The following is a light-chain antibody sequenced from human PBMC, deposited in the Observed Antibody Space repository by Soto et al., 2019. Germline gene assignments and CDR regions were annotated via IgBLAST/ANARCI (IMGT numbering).Light chain of an antibody. V-gene: IGKV1-27*01. Sequence: DIQMTQSPSSLSASVGDRVTITCRASQGISDCLAWYQQKPGKVPKVLIYGASTLQSGVSSRFGGSGSGTDFTLTISSLQPDDVATYYGQKCNYAPLFGQGTRLEV. CDR2: GAS. CDR1: QGISDC. J-gene: IGKJ5*01. CDR3: QKCNYAPL.